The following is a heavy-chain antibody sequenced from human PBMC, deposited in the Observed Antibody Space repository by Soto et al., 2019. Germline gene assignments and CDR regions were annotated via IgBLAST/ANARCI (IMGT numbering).Heavy chain of an antibody. V-gene: IGHV4-31*03. Sequence: QVQLQESGPGLVKPSQTLSLTCTVSGGSISSGGYYWSWIRQQPGKGLEWIGYIYYSGSTYYNPSLKSRVTISVDTSKNQFSLKLSSVTAADTAVYYCARDQALVAATDSWFDPWGQGTLVTVSS. CDR1: GGSISSGGYY. CDR2: IYYSGST. D-gene: IGHD2-15*01. J-gene: IGHJ5*02. CDR3: ARDQALVAATDSWFDP.